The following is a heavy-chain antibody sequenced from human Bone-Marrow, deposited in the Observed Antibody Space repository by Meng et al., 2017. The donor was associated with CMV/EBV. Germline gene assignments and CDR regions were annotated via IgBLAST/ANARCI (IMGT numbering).Heavy chain of an antibody. CDR2: ISYDGSNK. D-gene: IGHD6-13*01. Sequence: GESLKISCAASGFTFSSYSMNWVRQAPGKGLEWVAVISYDGSNKYYADSVKGRFTISRDNSKNTLYLQMNSLRAEDTAVYYCARDGAIAAAGTGDYWGQGTLVTVSS. CDR3: ARDGAIAAAGTGDY. CDR1: GFTFSSYS. V-gene: IGHV3-30*03. J-gene: IGHJ4*02.